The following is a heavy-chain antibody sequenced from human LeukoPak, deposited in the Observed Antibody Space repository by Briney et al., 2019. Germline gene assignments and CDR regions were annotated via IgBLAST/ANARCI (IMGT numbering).Heavy chain of an antibody. CDR3: AREGKYYDFWGHYMDV. J-gene: IGHJ6*03. Sequence: GASVTVSCKASGYTFTGYYMHWVRQAPGQGLEWMGWINPNSGGTNYAQKFQGRVTMTRDTSISTACMELSRLRSDDTAVYYCAREGKYYDFWGHYMDVWGKGTTVTVSS. D-gene: IGHD3-3*01. V-gene: IGHV1-2*02. CDR2: INPNSGGT. CDR1: GYTFTGYY.